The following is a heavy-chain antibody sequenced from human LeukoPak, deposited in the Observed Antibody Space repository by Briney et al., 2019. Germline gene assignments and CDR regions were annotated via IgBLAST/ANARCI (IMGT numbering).Heavy chain of an antibody. CDR2: VYTSGDI. D-gene: IGHD1-1*01. Sequence: SETLSLTCTVSGGSISNYFWSWIRQPAGKGLEWIGRVYTSGDIKYNPSLQSRVTISVDTSKNQFSLKMSSVTAADTAVYYCARDSGTIHFVSWGQGTLVTVSS. CDR1: GGSISNYF. CDR3: ARDSGTIHFVS. J-gene: IGHJ1*01. V-gene: IGHV4-4*07.